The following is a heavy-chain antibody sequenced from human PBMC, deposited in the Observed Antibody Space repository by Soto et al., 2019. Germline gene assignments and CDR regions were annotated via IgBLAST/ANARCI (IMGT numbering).Heavy chain of an antibody. J-gene: IGHJ4*02. CDR1: GFTVSSNY. Sequence: GGSLRLSCAASGFTVSSNYMSWVRQAPGKGLEWVSVIYSGGSTYYADSVKGRFTISRDNSKNTLYLQMNSLRAEDTAVYYCARAGDSNDGPHFDYWGQGTLVTVSS. D-gene: IGHD4-4*01. CDR3: ARAGDSNDGPHFDY. CDR2: IYSGGST. V-gene: IGHV3-66*01.